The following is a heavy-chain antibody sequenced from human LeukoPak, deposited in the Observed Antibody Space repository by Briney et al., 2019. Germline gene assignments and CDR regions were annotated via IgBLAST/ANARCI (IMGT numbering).Heavy chain of an antibody. Sequence: ASVKVSCKASGYTFTSYGISWVRQAPGQGLEWMGWVSAYNGNTNYAQKLQGRVTMTTDTSTSTAYMELRSLRSDGTAVYYCARDPAEYDSSGYYYAGGFDYWGQGTLVAVSS. CDR2: VSAYNGNT. CDR3: ARDPAEYDSSGYYYAGGFDY. D-gene: IGHD3-22*01. CDR1: GYTFTSYG. J-gene: IGHJ4*02. V-gene: IGHV1-18*01.